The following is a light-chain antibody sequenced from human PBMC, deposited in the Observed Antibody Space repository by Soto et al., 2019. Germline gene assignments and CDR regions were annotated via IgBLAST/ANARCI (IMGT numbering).Light chain of an antibody. J-gene: IGLJ3*02. V-gene: IGLV1-40*01. CDR3: QSYDSSLGGSV. Sequence: QSVLTQPPSVSGAPGQRVTISCTGSSSNIGSGYDVHWYQQLPGTAPKLLIYGNSNRPSGVADRFSGSKSGTSASLAITVLQAEDEAEYYCQSYDSSLGGSVFGGGTKLTVL. CDR2: GNS. CDR1: SSNIGSGYD.